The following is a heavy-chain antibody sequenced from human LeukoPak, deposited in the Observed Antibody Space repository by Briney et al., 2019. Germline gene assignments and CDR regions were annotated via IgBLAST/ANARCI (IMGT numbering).Heavy chain of an antibody. CDR1: GGSFSGYY. CDR3: ATSAPYYYDSSGYALQH. Sequence: SETLSLTCAVYGGSFSGYYWSWIRQPPGKGLGWIGEINHSGSTDYNPSLKSRVTISVDTSQNQFSLRLSSVTAADTAVYYCATSAPYYYDSSGYALQHWGQGTLVTVSS. J-gene: IGHJ1*01. V-gene: IGHV4-34*01. D-gene: IGHD3-22*01. CDR2: INHSGST.